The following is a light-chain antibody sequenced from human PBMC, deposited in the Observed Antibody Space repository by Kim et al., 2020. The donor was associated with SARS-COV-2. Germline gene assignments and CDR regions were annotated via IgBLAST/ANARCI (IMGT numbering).Light chain of an antibody. CDR3: QQRSNWPPEFT. V-gene: IGKV3-11*01. J-gene: IGKJ3*01. Sequence: PGERATLSCRASQSVSSYLAWYQQKPGKAPRLLIYDASNRATGIPARFSGSGSGTDFTLTISSLEPEDFAVYYCQQRSNWPPEFTFGPGTKVDIK. CDR1: QSVSSY. CDR2: DAS.